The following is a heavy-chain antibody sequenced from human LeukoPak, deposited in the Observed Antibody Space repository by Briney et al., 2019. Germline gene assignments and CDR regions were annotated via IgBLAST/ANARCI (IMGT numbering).Heavy chain of an antibody. V-gene: IGHV3-30*18. CDR3: AKVGSGNDYY. D-gene: IGHD5-12*01. Sequence: PGGSLRLSCVASGFTFSTHYMDWVRQPPGKGLEWVTVISNDESNKYYADSVKDRFTISRDNSKNMLYLQMNSLRTEDTAVYYCAKVGSGNDYYWGQGTLVTVSS. CDR1: GFTFSTHY. J-gene: IGHJ4*02. CDR2: ISNDESNK.